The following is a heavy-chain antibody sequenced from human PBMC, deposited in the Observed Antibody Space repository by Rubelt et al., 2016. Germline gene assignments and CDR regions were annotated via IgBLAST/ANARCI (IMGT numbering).Heavy chain of an antibody. D-gene: IGHD6-19*01. V-gene: IGHV4-39*07. Sequence: QLQLQESGPGLVKPSETLSLTCTVSGGSISSSSYYWGWIRQPPGKGLEWIGSIYYSGSTYYNPALKSRVTISVDTSKNQVSLKLSSGTAADTAVYYCAREVQGYSSGWFDPGGQGTLVTVSA. CDR3: AREVQGYSSGWFDP. J-gene: IGHJ5*02. CDR2: IYYSGST. CDR1: GGSISSSSYY.